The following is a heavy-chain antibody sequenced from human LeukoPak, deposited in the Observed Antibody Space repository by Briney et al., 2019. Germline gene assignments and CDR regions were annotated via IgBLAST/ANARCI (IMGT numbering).Heavy chain of an antibody. CDR3: ARAPMPHDAFDI. J-gene: IGHJ3*02. CDR1: GGTFSSYA. Sequence: ASVKVSCKASGGTFSSYAISWVRQAPGQGLEWMGRIIPILGIANYAQKFQGRVTITADKSTSTAYMELSSLRSEDTAVYYCARAPMPHDAFDIWGQGTMVTVSS. CDR2: IIPILGIA. D-gene: IGHD2-2*01. V-gene: IGHV1-69*04.